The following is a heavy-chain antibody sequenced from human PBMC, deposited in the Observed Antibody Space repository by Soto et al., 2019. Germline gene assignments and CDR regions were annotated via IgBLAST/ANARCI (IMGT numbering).Heavy chain of an antibody. CDR1: GGTFSSYA. V-gene: IGHV1-69*06. Sequence: ASVNVSCKASGGTFSSYAISWVRQAPGQGLEWMGGIIPIFGTANYAQKFQGRVTITADKSTSTAYMELSSLRSEDTAVYYCARSGRDSSSWTSLYNWFDPWGQGTLVTVSS. CDR2: IIPIFGTA. J-gene: IGHJ5*02. D-gene: IGHD6-13*01. CDR3: ARSGRDSSSWTSLYNWFDP.